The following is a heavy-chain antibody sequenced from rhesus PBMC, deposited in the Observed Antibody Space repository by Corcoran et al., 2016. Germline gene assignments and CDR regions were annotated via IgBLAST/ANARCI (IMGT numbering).Heavy chain of an antibody. CDR1: GSSISSGYF. CDR3: TRRGGNYPFYFDY. Sequence: QVQLQESGPGLVKPSETLSLSCAVSGSSISSGYFWGWIRQPPGTGLDYIGYISGSSGSAYYNPSLKSRVTISKDTSKNQFSLKLSTVTAADTAVYYCTRRGGNYPFYFDYWGQGVLVTVSS. V-gene: IGHV4-99*01. D-gene: IGHD1-44*01. J-gene: IGHJ4*01. CDR2: ISGSSGSA.